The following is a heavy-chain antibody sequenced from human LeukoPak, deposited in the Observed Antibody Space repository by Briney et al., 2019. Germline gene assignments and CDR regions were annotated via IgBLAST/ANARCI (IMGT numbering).Heavy chain of an antibody. J-gene: IGHJ4*02. CDR1: GGSISSYY. CDR2: IYYSGST. D-gene: IGHD6-13*01. CDR3: ARERGGIAAAEGGGFDY. V-gene: IGHV4-59*01. Sequence: SETLSLTCTVSGGSISSYYWSWIRQPPGKGLEWIGYIYYSGSTNYNPSLKSRVTISVDTSKNQFSLKLSSVTAADTAVYYCARERGGIAAAEGGGFDYWGQGTLVTVSS.